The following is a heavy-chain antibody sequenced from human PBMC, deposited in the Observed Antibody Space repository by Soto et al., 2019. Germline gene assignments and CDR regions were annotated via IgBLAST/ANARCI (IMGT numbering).Heavy chain of an antibody. V-gene: IGHV5-51*01. CDR1: GYNFNDYW. J-gene: IGHJ6*02. D-gene: IGHD5-18*01. CDR2: IYPGDSDT. CDR3: ARGAAGWIPFYYYYGLDI. Sequence: PGESLKISCKGSGYNFNDYWIGWVRQMPGKGLEWMGIIYPGDSDTRYSPSFQGQVTISADKSISTAYLQWGSLRTSDTAMYYCARGAAGWIPFYYYYGLDIWGQGTTVTVS.